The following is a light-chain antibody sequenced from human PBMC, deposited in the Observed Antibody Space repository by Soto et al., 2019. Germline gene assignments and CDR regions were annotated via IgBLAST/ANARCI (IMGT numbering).Light chain of an antibody. V-gene: IGKV3-15*01. CDR2: GAS. CDR3: QQFDNWPPYT. Sequence: EIVMTQSPATLSVSPGERVTLSCRASQSVGSRLAWYQHKPGQAPRLLIYGASTRAAGIPGRFSGSGSGTDFTITISSLQSEDLAVYYCQQFDNWPPYTFGQGTRLEIK. CDR1: QSVGSR. J-gene: IGKJ2*01.